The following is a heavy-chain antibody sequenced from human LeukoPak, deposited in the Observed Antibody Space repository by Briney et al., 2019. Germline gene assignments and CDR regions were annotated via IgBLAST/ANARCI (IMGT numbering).Heavy chain of an antibody. CDR3: AREYGSGSYTGIDY. D-gene: IGHD3-10*01. Sequence: ASVKVSCKASGYTFINYGITWERQAPGQGLEWMGWISAYNSAYNGNTHYAQKLQGRATMTTDTSTNTGYMELRSLRSDDTAVYYCAREYGSGSYTGIDYWGQGTLVTVSS. J-gene: IGHJ4*02. CDR1: GYTFINYG. V-gene: IGHV1-18*01. CDR2: ISAYNSAYNGNT.